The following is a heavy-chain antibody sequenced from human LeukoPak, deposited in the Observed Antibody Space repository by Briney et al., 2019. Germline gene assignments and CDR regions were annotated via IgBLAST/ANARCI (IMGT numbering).Heavy chain of an antibody. CDR1: GFTFSSYW. J-gene: IGHJ4*02. D-gene: IGHD6-13*01. Sequence: QPGRSLRLSCAASGFTFSSYWMSWVRQAPGKGLEWVANIKQDGSEKYYVDSVKGRFTISRDNAKNSLYLQMNSLRAEDTALYYCAKDRRIAAAGTIDYWGQGTLVTVSS. CDR2: IKQDGSEK. V-gene: IGHV3-7*03. CDR3: AKDRRIAAAGTIDY.